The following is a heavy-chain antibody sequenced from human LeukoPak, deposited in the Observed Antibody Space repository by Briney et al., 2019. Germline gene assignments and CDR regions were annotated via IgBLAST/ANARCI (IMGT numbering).Heavy chain of an antibody. CDR2: IIPIFGTA. CDR1: GGTFSSYA. Sequence: ASVKVSCKASGGTFSSYAISWVRQAPGQGLEWMGGIIPIFGTANYAQKFQGRVTITADKSTSTAYMELSSLRSEDTAVYYCARSEYSYGADAFDIWGQGTMVTVSS. V-gene: IGHV1-69*06. CDR3: ARSEYSYGADAFDI. D-gene: IGHD5-18*01. J-gene: IGHJ3*02.